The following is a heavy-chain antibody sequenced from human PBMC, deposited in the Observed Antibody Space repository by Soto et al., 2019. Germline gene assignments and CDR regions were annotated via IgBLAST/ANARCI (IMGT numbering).Heavy chain of an antibody. D-gene: IGHD2-15*01. J-gene: IGHJ6*02. CDR1: GYTFTSYG. CDR3: ARAGYCSGGSCYGDYYYYGMDV. V-gene: IGHV1-18*01. Sequence: QVQLVQSGAEVKKPGASVKVSCKASGYTFTSYGISWVRQAPGQGLEWMGWISAYNGNTNYAQKLQGRVTMTTDTSTSTAYMELRSLRSDETAVYYCARAGYCSGGSCYGDYYYYGMDVWGQGTTVTVSS. CDR2: ISAYNGNT.